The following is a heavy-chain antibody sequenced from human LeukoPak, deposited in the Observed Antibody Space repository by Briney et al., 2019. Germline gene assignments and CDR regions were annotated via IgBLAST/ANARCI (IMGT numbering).Heavy chain of an antibody. V-gene: IGHV4-39*01. Sequence: SETLSLTCTVSGGSISSSSYYWGWIRQPPGKGLEWIGSIYYSGSTYYNPSLKSRVTISVDTSRNQISLNLSSVAAGDAAVYFCAKSHLGVPHDYWGQGTLVTVSS. D-gene: IGHD3-3*01. CDR2: IYYSGST. CDR3: AKSHLGVPHDY. J-gene: IGHJ4*02. CDR1: GGSISSSSYY.